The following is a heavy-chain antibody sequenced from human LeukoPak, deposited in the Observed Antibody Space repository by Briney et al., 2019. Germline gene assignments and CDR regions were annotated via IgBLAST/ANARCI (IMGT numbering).Heavy chain of an antibody. CDR1: GYTFTAYY. V-gene: IGHV1-2*02. Sequence: GASVKVSCKASGYTFTAYYMHWVRQAPGQGLEWMGWINPNSGGTNYAQKFQGRVTMTRDTSISTAYMELSRLRSDDTAVYYCARAGRITMVRGVIQPTDYWGQGTLVTVSS. CDR2: INPNSGGT. D-gene: IGHD3-10*01. CDR3: ARAGRITMVRGVIQPTDY. J-gene: IGHJ4*02.